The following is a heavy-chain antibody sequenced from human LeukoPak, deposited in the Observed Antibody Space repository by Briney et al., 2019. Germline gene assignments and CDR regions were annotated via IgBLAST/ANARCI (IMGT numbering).Heavy chain of an antibody. J-gene: IGHJ4*02. V-gene: IGHV3-30*18. Sequence: PGGSLRLSCAASGVTFSSYGMHWVRQAPGKGLEWVAVISYDGSNKYYADSVKGRFTISRDNSKNTLYLQMNSLRAEDTAVYYCAKSQRSGGGIWYFDYWGQGTLVTVSS. CDR1: GVTFSSYG. CDR2: ISYDGSNK. D-gene: IGHD3-16*01. CDR3: AKSQRSGGGIWYFDY.